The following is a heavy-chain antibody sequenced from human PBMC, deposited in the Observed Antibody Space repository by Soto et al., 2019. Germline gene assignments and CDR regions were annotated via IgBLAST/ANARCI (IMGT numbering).Heavy chain of an antibody. V-gene: IGHV1-8*01. CDR3: ARGLGDYADPIPLLDAFDI. D-gene: IGHD4-17*01. Sequence: ASVKVSCKASGYIFTSYDINWVRQATGQGLEWMGWMNPNSGNTGYAQKFQGRVTMTRNTSISTAYMELSSLRSEDTAVYYCARGLGDYADPIPLLDAFDIWGQGTMVTV. J-gene: IGHJ3*02. CDR1: GYIFTSYD. CDR2: MNPNSGNT.